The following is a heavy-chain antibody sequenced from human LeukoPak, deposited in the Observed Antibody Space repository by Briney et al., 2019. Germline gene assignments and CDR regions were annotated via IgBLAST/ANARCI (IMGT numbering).Heavy chain of an antibody. Sequence: SETLSLTCAVYGGSFSGYYWSWIRQPPGKGLEWSGEINHSGSTNYNPSLKSRVTISVDTSKNQFSLKLSSVTAADTAVYYSARVRGGVWGSFDAFDIWGQGTMVTVSS. V-gene: IGHV4-34*01. CDR1: GGSFSGYY. D-gene: IGHD3-16*01. CDR2: INHSGST. J-gene: IGHJ3*02. CDR3: ARVRGGVWGSFDAFDI.